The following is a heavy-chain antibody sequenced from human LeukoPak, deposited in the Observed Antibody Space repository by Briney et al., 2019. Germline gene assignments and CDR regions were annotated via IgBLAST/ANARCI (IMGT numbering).Heavy chain of an antibody. J-gene: IGHJ4*02. CDR3: AKDRSPQQLGLFDY. Sequence: GGSLRLSCAASGLTVRSNYMNWVRQAPGKGLEWVSLIFGDNRTHYADSVRGRFSISWDDSKNTLYLQMNSLRAEDTAVYYCAKDRSPQQLGLFDYWGQGTLVTVSS. D-gene: IGHD6-13*01. CDR2: IFGDNRT. V-gene: IGHV3-53*05. CDR1: GLTVRSNY.